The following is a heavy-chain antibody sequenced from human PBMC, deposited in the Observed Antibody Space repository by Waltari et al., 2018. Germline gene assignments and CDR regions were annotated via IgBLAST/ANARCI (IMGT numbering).Heavy chain of an antibody. D-gene: IGHD3-16*01. CDR2: ISGSGCST. V-gene: IGHV3-23*01. CDR3: AKEAGIGGGGGRHFDY. J-gene: IGHJ4*02. CDR1: GFTFSSYA. Sequence: EVQLLESGGGLVQPGGSLRLSCAASGFTFSSYAMSWVRQAPGKGLEWVSAISGSGCSTYYADPGKGRFTIARDNSKNTLDLQMNSLRAEDTAVYYCAKEAGIGGGGGRHFDYWGQGTLVTVSS.